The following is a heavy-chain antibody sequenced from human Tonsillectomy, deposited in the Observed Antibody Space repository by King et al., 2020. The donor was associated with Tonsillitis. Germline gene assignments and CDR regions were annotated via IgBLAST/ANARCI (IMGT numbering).Heavy chain of an antibody. CDR2: TNYIGMEK. D-gene: IGHD4-23*01. Sequence: VQLVESGGGLVQPGGSLRLSCAASGFTFNSFSMSWVRQAPGKGLEWVANTNYIGMEKYYVVFLPGRFTISRENARNSLFLQKNSLRAEDTAVYYCARVVYGGAFDIWGQGTMVTVSS. CDR3: ARVVYGGAFDI. J-gene: IGHJ3*02. CDR1: GFTFNSFS. V-gene: IGHV3-7*01.